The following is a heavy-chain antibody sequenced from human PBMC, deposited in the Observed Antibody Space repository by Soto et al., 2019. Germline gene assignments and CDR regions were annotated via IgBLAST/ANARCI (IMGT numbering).Heavy chain of an antibody. J-gene: IGHJ4*02. V-gene: IGHV1-3*04. CDR2: INTGDGNT. CDR1: GYTFTSYV. D-gene: IGHD5-18*01. CDR3: VGVQRTGGWVTILDF. Sequence: QVQLVQSGAEVKKPGASVKVSCKASGYTFTSYVIHWVRQAPVQRLEYMGWINTGDGNTRYSQTFQGRVTISRDTSASTAYMDLNSLTSEDTALYYCVGVQRTGGWVTILDFLRQGRLVTVSS.